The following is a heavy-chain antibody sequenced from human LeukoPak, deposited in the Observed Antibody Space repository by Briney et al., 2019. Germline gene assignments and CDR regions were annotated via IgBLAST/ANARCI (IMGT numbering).Heavy chain of an antibody. CDR1: GGSFSVYY. V-gene: IGHV4-34*01. Sequence: PSETLSLTCAVCGGSFSVYYWSWIRQPPGKGLEWIGEINHSGSTNYNPSLKSRVTISVDTSKNQFSLKLSSVTAADTAVYYCARGLSRPWFDPWGQGTLVTVSS. CDR2: INHSGST. J-gene: IGHJ5*02. CDR3: ARGLSRPWFDP.